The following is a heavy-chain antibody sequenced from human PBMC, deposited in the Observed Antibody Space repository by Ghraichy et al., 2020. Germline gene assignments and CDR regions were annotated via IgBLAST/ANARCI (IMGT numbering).Heavy chain of an antibody. CDR3: ARPYQLLDYFDY. J-gene: IGHJ4*02. Sequence: GASLRLSCAVSGFTSSAYAMSWVRQAPGKGLEWVSAISGNGISTYYADSVKGRFTISRDNSKSTLYLQMNSLRAEDTAVYYCARPYQLLDYFDYWGQGTLVTVSS. CDR1: GFTSSAYA. V-gene: IGHV3-23*01. CDR2: ISGNGIST. D-gene: IGHD2-2*01.